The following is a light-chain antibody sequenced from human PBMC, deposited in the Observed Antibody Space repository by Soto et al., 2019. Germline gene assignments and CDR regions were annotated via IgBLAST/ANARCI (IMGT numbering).Light chain of an antibody. Sequence: IQVTQSPSTLSASVGDRVTITCRASLSISSWLAWYQKKPGKAPKLMIYKASSLVSGVPSRFSGSGSGTEFTRTISILQADDFETYVCYQEKRLWTCVPRT. CDR1: LSISSW. CDR3: YQEKRLWT. CDR2: KAS. J-gene: IGKJ1*01. V-gene: IGKV1-5*03.